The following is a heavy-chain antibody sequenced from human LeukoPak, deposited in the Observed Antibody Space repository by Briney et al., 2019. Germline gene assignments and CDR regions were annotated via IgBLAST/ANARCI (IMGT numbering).Heavy chain of an antibody. Sequence: PGGSLRLSCAASGFTFSSYGMHWVRQAPGKGLEWVAVIWYDGSNKYYADSVKGRFTISRDNAKDSLFLQMNSLRAEDTAVYYCARDWGWAFDPWGQGTLVTVSS. V-gene: IGHV3-33*01. CDR3: ARDWGWAFDP. CDR1: GFTFSSYG. CDR2: IWYDGSNK. J-gene: IGHJ5*02. D-gene: IGHD3-16*01.